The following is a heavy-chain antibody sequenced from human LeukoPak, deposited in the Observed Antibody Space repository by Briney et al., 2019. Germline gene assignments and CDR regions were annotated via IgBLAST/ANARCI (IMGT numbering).Heavy chain of an antibody. Sequence: GGSLRLSCAASGFTFSNAWMNWVRQAPGKGLEWVSVIYSGGSTYYADSVKGRFTISRHNSKNTLYLQMNSLRAEDTAVYYCARDHPYYYDSSGYYDGWYFDLWGRGTLVTVSS. V-gene: IGHV3-53*04. J-gene: IGHJ2*01. CDR1: GFTFSNAW. CDR2: IYSGGST. D-gene: IGHD3-22*01. CDR3: ARDHPYYYDSSGYYDGWYFDL.